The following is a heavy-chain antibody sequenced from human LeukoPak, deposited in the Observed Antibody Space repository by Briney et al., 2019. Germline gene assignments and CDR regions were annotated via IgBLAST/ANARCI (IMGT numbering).Heavy chain of an antibody. D-gene: IGHD3-22*01. J-gene: IGHJ3*02. CDR2: IGTAGDT. V-gene: IGHV3-13*04. Sequence: RRSLRLSCAASGFTFSSYDMHWVRQATGNRLEWVSAIGTAGDTYYPGSVKGRFTISRENAKNSLYLQMNSLRAGDTAVYYCARQEPSSGYWGDAFDIWGQGTMVTVSS. CDR1: GFTFSSYD. CDR3: ARQEPSSGYWGDAFDI.